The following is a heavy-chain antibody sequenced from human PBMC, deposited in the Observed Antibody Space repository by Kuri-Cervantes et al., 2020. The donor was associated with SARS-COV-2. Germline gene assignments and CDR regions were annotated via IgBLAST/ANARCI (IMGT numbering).Heavy chain of an antibody. CDR2: MNPNSGNT. J-gene: IGHJ4*02. CDR1: GYTFTSYG. D-gene: IGHD6-13*01. CDR3: ARDSGLAAAGLFDY. Sequence: GESLKISCKASGYTFTSYGINWVRQATGQGLEWMGWMNPNSGNTGYAQKFQGRVTITRNTSISTAYMELSSLRSEDTAVYYCARDSGLAAAGLFDYWGQGILVTVSS. V-gene: IGHV1-8*03.